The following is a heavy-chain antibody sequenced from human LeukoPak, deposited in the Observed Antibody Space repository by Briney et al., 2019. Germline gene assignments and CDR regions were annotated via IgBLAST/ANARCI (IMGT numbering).Heavy chain of an antibody. V-gene: IGHV3-23*01. J-gene: IGHJ4*02. CDR3: AKGHYYGSGSRTLPDY. CDR1: GFTFSFYA. CDR2: ISGSGGST. Sequence: GGSLRLSCAASGFTFSFYAMSWVRQAPGKGLEWVSAISGSGGSTYYADSVKGRFTISRDNSKNTLYLQMNSLRAEDTAVYYCAKGHYYGSGSRTLPDYWGQGTLVTVSS. D-gene: IGHD3-10*01.